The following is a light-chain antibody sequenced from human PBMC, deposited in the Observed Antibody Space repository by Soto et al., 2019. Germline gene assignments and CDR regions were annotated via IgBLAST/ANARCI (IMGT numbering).Light chain of an antibody. CDR1: SSDGGGYNY. CDR2: DVS. Sequence: QSALTQPASVSGSPGQSITISCTGTSSDGGGYNYVSWYQQHPGKAPKLMIYDVSNGPSGVSNRFSGSTSGNTASLTISGLQAEDEADYYCSSYTSSSTIYVVFGGGTKLTVL. V-gene: IGLV2-14*01. CDR3: SSYTSSSTIYVV. J-gene: IGLJ2*01.